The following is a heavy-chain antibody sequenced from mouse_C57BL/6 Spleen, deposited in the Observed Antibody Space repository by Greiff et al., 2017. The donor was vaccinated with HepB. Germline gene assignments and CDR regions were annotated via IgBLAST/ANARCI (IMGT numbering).Heavy chain of an antibody. CDR2: IRNKANNHAT. CDR3: TEGSPYAMDY. V-gene: IGHV6-6*01. CDR1: GFTFNDAW. D-gene: IGHD1-1*02. J-gene: IGHJ4*01. Sequence: EVQLMESGGGLVQPGGSMTLTCAASGFTFNDAWMDWVRQSPGKGLEWVAEIRNKANNHATYYAESVKRRITNSRDNSESSDYLQMSSVRAEDTGIYYCTEGSPYAMDYWGQGTSVTVSS.